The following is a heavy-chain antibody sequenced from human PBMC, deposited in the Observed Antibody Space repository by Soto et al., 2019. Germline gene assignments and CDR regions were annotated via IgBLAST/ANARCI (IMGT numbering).Heavy chain of an antibody. J-gene: IGHJ3*02. D-gene: IGHD4-17*01. CDR1: GGSISRYY. V-gene: IGHV4-59*01. CDR2: IYYSGST. Sequence: SETLSLTCTVSGGSISRYYWSWIRQPPGKGLEWIGYIYYSGSTNYNPSLKSRVTISVDTSKNQFSLKLSSVTAADTAVYYCARMTTVTTGLAFDIWGQGTMVTVSS. CDR3: ARMTTVTTGLAFDI.